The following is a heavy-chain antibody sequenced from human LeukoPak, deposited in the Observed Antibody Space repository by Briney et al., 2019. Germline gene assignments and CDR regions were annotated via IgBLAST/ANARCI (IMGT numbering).Heavy chain of an antibody. Sequence: PGGSLRLSCAASGFTFSSYVMHWARQAPGKGLEYVSAISGNGGSTYYANSVKGRFTISRDNSKNTLYLQMGSLRAEDMAVYYCARGAIVGATLSAFDIWGQGTMVTVSS. CDR1: GFTFSSYV. V-gene: IGHV3-64*01. CDR2: ISGNGGST. J-gene: IGHJ3*02. D-gene: IGHD1-26*01. CDR3: ARGAIVGATLSAFDI.